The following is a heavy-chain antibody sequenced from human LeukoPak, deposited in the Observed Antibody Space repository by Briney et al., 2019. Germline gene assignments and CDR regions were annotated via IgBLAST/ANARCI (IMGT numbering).Heavy chain of an antibody. CDR3: ARGARGLVVVPAAMPHFDY. V-gene: IGHV4-34*01. CDR1: GGSFSGYY. D-gene: IGHD2-2*01. CDR2: INHSGST. Sequence: SETLSLTCAVYGGSFSGYYWSWISQPPGKGLEWIGDINHSGSTNYNPSLKSRVTISVDTSKNQFSLKLSSVTAADTAVYYCARGARGLVVVPAAMPHFDYWGQGTLVTVSS. J-gene: IGHJ4*02.